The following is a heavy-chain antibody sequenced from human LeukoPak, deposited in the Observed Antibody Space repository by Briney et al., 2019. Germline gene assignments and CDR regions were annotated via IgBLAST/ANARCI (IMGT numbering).Heavy chain of an antibody. Sequence: GGSLRLSCAASGFTFSSYAMHWVRQAPGKGLEWVAVISYDGSNKYYADSVKGRFTISRDNSKNMLYLQMNSLRAEDTAVYYCARSADSSGWPGGYYYYYGMDVWGQGTTVTVSS. CDR1: GFTFSSYA. J-gene: IGHJ6*02. V-gene: IGHV3-30*04. D-gene: IGHD6-19*01. CDR2: ISYDGSNK. CDR3: ARSADSSGWPGGYYYYYGMDV.